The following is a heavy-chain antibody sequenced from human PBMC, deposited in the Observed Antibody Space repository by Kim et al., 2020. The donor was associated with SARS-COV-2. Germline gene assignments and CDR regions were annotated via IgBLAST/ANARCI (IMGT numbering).Heavy chain of an antibody. CDR2: IKIDGET. D-gene: IGHD1-1*01. J-gene: IGHJ4*02. CDR3: ATETRPNDF. CDR1: GFAFDNHA. Sequence: GGSLRLSCSVSGFAFDNHALTWVRQAPGKGLEWVAPIKIDGETHHADSMRGRFTISRDNSKNTLYLQMNRLRVEDTAMYYCATETRPNDFWGQGTLVTVSP. V-gene: IGHV3-23*01.